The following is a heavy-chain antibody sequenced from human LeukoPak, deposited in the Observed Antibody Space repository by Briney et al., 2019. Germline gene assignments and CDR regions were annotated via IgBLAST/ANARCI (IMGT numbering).Heavy chain of an antibody. V-gene: IGHV3-23*01. CDR3: AKHRAAVVTDFDY. D-gene: IGHD4-23*01. Sequence: GGSLRLSCVASGITFSNYAVSWVRQAPGKGLEWVSGISGSGGNTYYADSVKGRFTISRDNSKNTLYLQMNSLRAEDTAVYYCAKHRAAVVTDFDYWGQGTLVTVSS. CDR2: ISGSGGNT. CDR1: GITFSNYA. J-gene: IGHJ4*02.